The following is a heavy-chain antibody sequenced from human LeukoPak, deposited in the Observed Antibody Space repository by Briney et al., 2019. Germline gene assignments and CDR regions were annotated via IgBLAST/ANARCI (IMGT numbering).Heavy chain of an antibody. J-gene: IGHJ5*02. CDR2: INPSDHTT. Sequence: GASVEVSCKASGYTFTNCYMHWVRQAPGQGLEWLGVINPSDHTTSYSQRFQGRVTMTRDTSTSTVYMDLSSLRSEDTAVYFCARDSGSGISNTNWFDPWGQGTLVTVSS. D-gene: IGHD3-10*01. CDR1: GYTFTNCY. V-gene: IGHV1-46*01. CDR3: ARDSGSGISNTNWFDP.